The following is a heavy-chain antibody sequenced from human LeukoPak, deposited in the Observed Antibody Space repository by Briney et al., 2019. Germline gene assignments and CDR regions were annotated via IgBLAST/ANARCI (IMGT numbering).Heavy chain of an antibody. D-gene: IGHD3-16*01. J-gene: IGHJ6*03. CDR2: IYPGDSDT. V-gene: IGHV5-51*01. Sequence: GESLKISCQGSGYTFTSYWIGWVRQMPGKGLEWMGIIYPGDSDTRSSPSFEGQVTISVDKSISTAYLQWSSLKASDTAMYYCARQGDYYMDVWAKGTTVTVPS. CDR1: GYTFTSYW. CDR3: ARQGDYYMDV.